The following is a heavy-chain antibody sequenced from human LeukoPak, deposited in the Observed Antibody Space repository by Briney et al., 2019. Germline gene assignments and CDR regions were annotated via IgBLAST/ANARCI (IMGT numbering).Heavy chain of an antibody. D-gene: IGHD6-13*01. CDR1: GGSISSSSYY. V-gene: IGHV4-39*07. CDR3: ARDRKQQLATRWFDP. Sequence: SETLSLTCTVSGGSISSSSYYWGWIRQPPGKGLEWIGSIYYSGSTYYNPSLKSRVTISVDTSKNQFSLKLSSVTAADTAVYYCARDRKQQLATRWFDPWGQGTLVTVSS. CDR2: IYYSGST. J-gene: IGHJ5*02.